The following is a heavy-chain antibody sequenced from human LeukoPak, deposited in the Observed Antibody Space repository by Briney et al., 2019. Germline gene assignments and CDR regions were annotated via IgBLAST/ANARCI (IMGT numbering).Heavy chain of an antibody. D-gene: IGHD6-13*01. J-gene: IGHJ4*02. CDR3: TTYIAGAATV. V-gene: IGHV3-15*01. CDR1: GFTFSSYW. CDR2: IRSKANGGTP. Sequence: TGGSLRLSCAASGFTFSSYWMHWVRQAPGKGLEWIGHIRSKANGGTPDYTTPAKGRFTISRDDSENTLSLQMSSLTTEDTALYYCTTYIAGAATVWGRGTLVTVSS.